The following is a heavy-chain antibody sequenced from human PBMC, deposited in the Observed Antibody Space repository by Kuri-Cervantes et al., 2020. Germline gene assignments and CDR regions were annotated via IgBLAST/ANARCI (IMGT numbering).Heavy chain of an antibody. Sequence: GGSLRLSCAAAGFTVSSNYIRWVRQAPGKGLEWVADIWYDGNKKYYADSVKGRFTISRDNSKNTVYLQMDSLRAEDTAVYYCARDQAKYYYDSSGYYYDWFDPWGQGTLVTVSS. CDR1: GFTVSSNY. D-gene: IGHD3-22*01. CDR2: IWYDGNKK. V-gene: IGHV3-33*08. CDR3: ARDQAKYYYDSSGYYYDWFDP. J-gene: IGHJ5*02.